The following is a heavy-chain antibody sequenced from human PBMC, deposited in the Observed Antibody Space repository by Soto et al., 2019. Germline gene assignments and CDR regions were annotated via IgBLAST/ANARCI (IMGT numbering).Heavy chain of an antibody. Sequence: SETLSLTCTVSGGSISSSSYYWGWIRQPPGKGLEWIGSIYYSGSTYYNPSLKSRVTISVDTSKNQFSLKLSSVTAADTAVYYCARRIIYCSGGSCYPAHFDYWGQGTQVTVSS. V-gene: IGHV4-39*01. CDR2: IYYSGST. D-gene: IGHD2-15*01. CDR1: GGSISSSSYY. J-gene: IGHJ4*02. CDR3: ARRIIYCSGGSCYPAHFDY.